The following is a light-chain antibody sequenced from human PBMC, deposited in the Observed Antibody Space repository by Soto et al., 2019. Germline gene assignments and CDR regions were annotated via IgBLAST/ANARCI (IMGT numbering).Light chain of an antibody. CDR1: QSLLHSSGYIY. CDR2: LVS. CDR3: MQALETPLT. V-gene: IGKV2-28*01. J-gene: IGKJ5*01. Sequence: EIVLNQSPLSLPVTPGEPASISCRSSQSLLHSSGYIYVDWYLQKPGQYQHLLIYLVSNRSSGVADSFSGRGSGPDFTLKISRVEAEDFCRYYCMQALETPLTFGQGTRREIK.